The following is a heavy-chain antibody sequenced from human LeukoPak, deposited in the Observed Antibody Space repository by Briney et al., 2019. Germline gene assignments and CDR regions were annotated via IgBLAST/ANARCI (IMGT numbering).Heavy chain of an antibody. Sequence: SETLSLTCAVYGGSFSGYYWSWIRQPPGKGLEWIGETNHSGSTNYNPSLKSRVTISVDTSKNQFSLKLSSVTAADTAVYYCARGHPYYYDSSGYRKNFDYWGQGTLVTVSS. D-gene: IGHD3-22*01. V-gene: IGHV4-34*01. CDR3: ARGHPYYYDSSGYRKNFDY. CDR2: TNHSGST. CDR1: GGSFSGYY. J-gene: IGHJ4*02.